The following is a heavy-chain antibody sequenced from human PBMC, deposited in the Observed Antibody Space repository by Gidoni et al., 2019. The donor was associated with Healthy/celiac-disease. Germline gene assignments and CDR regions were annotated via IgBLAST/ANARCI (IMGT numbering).Heavy chain of an antibody. Sequence: QVQLVESGGGVVQPGRSLRLSCAASGFTFSSYAMHWVRQAPGKGLELVAVISYDGSNKYYADSVKGRFTISRDNSKNTLYLQMNGLRAEDTAVYYCAVGVVGPFDYWGQGTLVTVSS. D-gene: IGHD2-15*01. V-gene: IGHV3-30*04. CDR1: GFTFSSYA. CDR3: AVGVVGPFDY. CDR2: ISYDGSNK. J-gene: IGHJ4*02.